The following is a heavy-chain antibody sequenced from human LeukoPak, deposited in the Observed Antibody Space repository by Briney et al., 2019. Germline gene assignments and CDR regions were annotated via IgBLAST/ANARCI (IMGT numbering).Heavy chain of an antibody. CDR3: ARDMVVVPAAMLG. CDR2: ISGSGGST. D-gene: IGHD2-2*01. Sequence: GGSLRLSCAASGFTFSRYAMSGVRQAPGKELEGVAAISGSGGSTYYADSVKGRFTISRDNSKNTLYLQMNSLRAVDTAVYYCARDMVVVPAAMLGWGEGTLVTVSS. CDR1: GFTFSRYA. V-gene: IGHV3-23*01. J-gene: IGHJ4*02.